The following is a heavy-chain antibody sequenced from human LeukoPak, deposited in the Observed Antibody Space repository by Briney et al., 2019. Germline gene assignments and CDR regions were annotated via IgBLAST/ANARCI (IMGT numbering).Heavy chain of an antibody. J-gene: IGHJ4*02. V-gene: IGHV3-30*02. D-gene: IGHD4-17*01. CDR3: AKDGVLLGDYADYFDY. Sequence: PGGSLRLSCAASGFTFSSYGMHWVRQAPGKGLVWVAFIRYDGSNKYYADSVKGRFTISRDNSKNTLYLQMNSLRAEDTAVYYCAKDGVLLGDYADYFDYWGQGTLVTVSS. CDR2: IRYDGSNK. CDR1: GFTFSSYG.